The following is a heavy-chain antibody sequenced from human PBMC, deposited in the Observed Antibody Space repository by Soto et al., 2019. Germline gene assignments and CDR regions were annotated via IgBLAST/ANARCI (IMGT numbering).Heavy chain of an antibody. CDR1: GGSISSYY. V-gene: IGHV4-59*08. D-gene: IGHD5-12*01. CDR2: IYYSGST. J-gene: IGHJ4*02. CDR3: ARQDSLIVATINY. Sequence: SETLSLTCTVSGGSISSYYWSWIRQPTGKGLEWIGYIYYSGSTNYNPSLKSRVTISVDTSKNQFSLKLSSVTAADTAVYYCARQDSLIVATINYWGQGTLVTVSS.